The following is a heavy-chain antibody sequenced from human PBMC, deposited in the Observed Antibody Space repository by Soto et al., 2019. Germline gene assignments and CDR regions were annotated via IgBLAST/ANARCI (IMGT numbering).Heavy chain of an antibody. D-gene: IGHD1-26*01. CDR3: ARGVGSSPPRY. CDR1: GGSISAYY. J-gene: IGHJ4*02. V-gene: IGHV4-59*01. CDR2: IYDNGSP. Sequence: SETLSLTCIISGGSISAYYWSWIRQSPGQGLEWIGYIYDNGSPYYNPSLKSRVIISADTSKNQISLKLTSATAADTAVYYCARGVGSSPPRYWGRGTLVTVSS.